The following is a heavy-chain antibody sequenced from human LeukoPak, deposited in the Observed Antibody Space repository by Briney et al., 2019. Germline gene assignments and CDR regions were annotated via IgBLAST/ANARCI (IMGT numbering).Heavy chain of an antibody. CDR2: ITSSSSTI. CDR1: GFAFSAYS. D-gene: IGHD5-18*01. Sequence: PGGSRRLSCAASGFAFSAYSMNWVRQAPGKGLEWVSKITSSSSTIHYADSVKGRFTISRDNAKNSLYLHMNSLRAEDTAVYYCARVAPNSYGYVIFFVSRGEGTLVTVSS. J-gene: IGHJ4*02. V-gene: IGHV3-48*01. CDR3: ARVAPNSYGYVIFFVS.